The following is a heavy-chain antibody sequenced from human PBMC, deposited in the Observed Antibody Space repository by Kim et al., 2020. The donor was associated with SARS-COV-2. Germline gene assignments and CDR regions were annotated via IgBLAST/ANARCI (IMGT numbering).Heavy chain of an antibody. J-gene: IGHJ4*02. V-gene: IGHV4-34*01. Sequence: SETLSLTCAVYGGSFSGYYWSWIRQPPGKGLEWIGEINHSGSTNYNPSLKSRVTISVDTSKNQFSLKLSSVTAADTAVYYCARVRYQLLREYYFDYWGQGTLLTVSS. CDR1: GGSFSGYY. CDR3: ARVRYQLLREYYFDY. D-gene: IGHD2-2*01. CDR2: INHSGST.